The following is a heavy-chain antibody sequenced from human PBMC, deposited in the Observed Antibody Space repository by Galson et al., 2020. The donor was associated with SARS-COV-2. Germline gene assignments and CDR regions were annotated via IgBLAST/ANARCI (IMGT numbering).Heavy chain of an antibody. CDR2: IYPGDSDT. J-gene: IGHJ4*02. V-gene: IGHV5-51*01. CDR3: ARQDGLKYFDN. CDR1: GYSFTSYW. D-gene: IGHD2-21*02. Sequence: GESLKISCKASGYSFTSYWIGWVRQMPGKGLEWMGIIYPGDSDTRYSPSFQGQVTISADKSISTAYLQWSSLEASDSGMYYCARQDGLKYFDNWGQGTLVTVSS.